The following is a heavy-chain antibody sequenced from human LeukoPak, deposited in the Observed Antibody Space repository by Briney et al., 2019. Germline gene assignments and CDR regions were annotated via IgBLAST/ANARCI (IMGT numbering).Heavy chain of an antibody. CDR1: GFTFSSYA. Sequence: GGSQRLSCAASGFTFSSYAMSWVRQAPGKGLEWVSAISGSGGSIYYADSVKGRFTISRDNSKNTLYLQMNSLRAEDTAVYYCANRWLQNDYWGQGTLVTVSS. CDR2: ISGSGGSI. V-gene: IGHV3-23*01. J-gene: IGHJ4*02. CDR3: ANRWLQNDY. D-gene: IGHD5-24*01.